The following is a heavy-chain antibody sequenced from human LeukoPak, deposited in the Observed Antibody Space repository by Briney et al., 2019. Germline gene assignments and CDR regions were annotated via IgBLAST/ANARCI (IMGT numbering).Heavy chain of an antibody. V-gene: IGHV1-18*01. CDR2: ISAYNGNT. J-gene: IGHJ4*02. CDR1: GYTFTSYG. D-gene: IGHD4-17*01. CDR3: AIMPGTVTTYLLYY. Sequence: ASVKVSCKASGYTFTSYGISWVRQAPGQGLEWMGWISAYNGNTNYAQKLQGKVTMTTDTSTSTAYMELRSLRSDDTAVYYCAIMPGTVTTYLLYYWGQGTLVTVSS.